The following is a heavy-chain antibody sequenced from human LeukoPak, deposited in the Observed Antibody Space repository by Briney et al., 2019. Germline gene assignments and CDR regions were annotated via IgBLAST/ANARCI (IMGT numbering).Heavy chain of an antibody. CDR1: GFTFSSYA. Sequence: GGSLRLSGAASGFTFSSYAVSWVRKAPGRALVGVSRISSDGSRTTSADSAKGRSRIPTDNAKKTLHLQKTTRRPQDTAVYYCARRCSSTSCLQYWGQGPVVIVSS. J-gene: IGHJ1*01. CDR2: ISSDGSRT. D-gene: IGHD2-2*01. V-gene: IGHV3-74*01. CDR3: ARRCSSTSCLQY.